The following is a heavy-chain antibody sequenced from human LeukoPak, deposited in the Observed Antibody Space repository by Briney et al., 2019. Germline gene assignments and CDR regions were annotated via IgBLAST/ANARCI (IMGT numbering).Heavy chain of an antibody. V-gene: IGHV3-23*01. D-gene: IGHD3-10*01. Sequence: GGSLRLSCAGSGFSFGSHAMNWVRQAPGKGLEWVSVISGDGTGTFYADSVKGRFTISRDNSKYTVCLQMHSLRAEDTALYYCAKERLSYYDSGSPLDFWGQGTLVTVSS. CDR3: AKERLSYYDSGSPLDF. CDR2: ISGDGTGT. CDR1: GFSFGSHA. J-gene: IGHJ4*02.